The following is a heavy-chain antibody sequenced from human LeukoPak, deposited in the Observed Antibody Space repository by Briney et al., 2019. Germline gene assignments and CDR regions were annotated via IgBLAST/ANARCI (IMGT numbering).Heavy chain of an antibody. CDR1: GGTFSSYA. D-gene: IGHD3-9*01. CDR3: ARSPPFGNYDILTGIPLDY. Sequence: GASVKVSCKASGGTFSSYAISWVRQAPGQGLEWMGGIIPIFGTANYAQKFQGRVTITADESTSTAYMELSSLRSEDTAVYYCARSPPFGNYDILTGIPLDYWGQGTLVTVSS. CDR2: IIPIFGTA. V-gene: IGHV1-69*13. J-gene: IGHJ4*02.